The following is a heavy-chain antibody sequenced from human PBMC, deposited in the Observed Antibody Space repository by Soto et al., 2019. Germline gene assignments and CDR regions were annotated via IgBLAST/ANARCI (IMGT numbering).Heavy chain of an antibody. CDR3: RYCSSTSCYRAQDYYYYGMDV. J-gene: IGHJ6*02. CDR2: IRSKAYGGTT. Sequence: GESLKISCTASGFTFGDYAMSWFRQAPGKGLEWVGFIRSKAYGGTTEYAASVKGRFTISRDDSKSIAYLQMNSLKTEDTAVYYCRYCSSTSCYRAQDYYYYGMDVWGQGTTVTVSS. CDR1: GFTFGDYA. D-gene: IGHD2-2*02. V-gene: IGHV3-49*03.